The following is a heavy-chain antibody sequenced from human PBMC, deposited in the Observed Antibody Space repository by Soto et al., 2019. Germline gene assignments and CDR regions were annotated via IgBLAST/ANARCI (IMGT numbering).Heavy chain of an antibody. D-gene: IGHD4-4*01. CDR2: IYSGGDT. CDR3: ARKSDYSPSGVDV. Sequence: EVQLVESGGGLVQPGGSLRLSCTASGFAVRHNYMTWVRQAPGKGLEWVSLIYSGGDTDYADSVKGRFTISRHTSQNTFYLQMNSLRAEETAVYYCARKSDYSPSGVDVWGKGTAVTVSS. J-gene: IGHJ6*04. V-gene: IGHV3-53*04. CDR1: GFAVRHNY.